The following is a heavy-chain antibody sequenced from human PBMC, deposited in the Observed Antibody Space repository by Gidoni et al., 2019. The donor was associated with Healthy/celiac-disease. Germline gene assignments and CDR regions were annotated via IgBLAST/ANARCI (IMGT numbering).Heavy chain of an antibody. D-gene: IGHD3-3*01. J-gene: IGHJ4*02. V-gene: IGHV4-39*07. Sequence: QLQLQESGPGLVKPSETLSLTCTVSGGSISSSSSYWGWLRQPPGKGLEWIGSIYYSGSTYYNPSLKSRVTISVDTSKNQFSLKLSSVTAADTAVYYCARVSYYDFWSGRTVDYWGQATLVTVSS. CDR1: GGSISSSSSY. CDR3: ARVSYYDFWSGRTVDY. CDR2: IYYSGST.